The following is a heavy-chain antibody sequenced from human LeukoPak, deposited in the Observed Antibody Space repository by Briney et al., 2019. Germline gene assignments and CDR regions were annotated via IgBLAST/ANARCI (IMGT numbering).Heavy chain of an antibody. V-gene: IGHV4-61*02. Sequence: SETLSLTCTVSGGSINSGHYSWSWIRQPAGKELEWIGLIYTSGSTNYNPSLKSRVTISLDTSKNQFSLRLRSVTAADTAVYYCARGLYCVGDSCYLGNYFDYWGQGTLVTVSS. D-gene: IGHD2-15*01. CDR2: IYTSGST. CDR3: ARGLYCVGDSCYLGNYFDY. CDR1: GGSINSGHYS. J-gene: IGHJ4*02.